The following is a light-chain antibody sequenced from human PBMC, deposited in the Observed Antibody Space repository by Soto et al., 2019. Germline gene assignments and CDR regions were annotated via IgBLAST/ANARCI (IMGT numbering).Light chain of an antibody. CDR1: SSDVGGYNY. CDR2: EVS. V-gene: IGLV2-14*01. CDR3: SSYTGSSTLV. J-gene: IGLJ3*02. Sequence: QSALTQPASVSGSPGQSITISCTGTSSDVGGYNYVSWYQQHPGKAPKLMIYEVSNRPSGVSNRFSGSKSGNTASLTTSGLQADDEADYYCSSYTGSSTLVFGGGTKLTVL.